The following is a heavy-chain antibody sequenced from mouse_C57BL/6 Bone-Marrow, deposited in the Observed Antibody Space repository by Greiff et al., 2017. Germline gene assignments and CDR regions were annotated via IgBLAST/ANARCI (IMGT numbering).Heavy chain of an antibody. CDR3: ARDGYFFAY. Sequence: EVMLVESGGGLVKPGGSLKLSCAASGFTFSSYAMSWVRQTPEKRLEWVATISDGGGYTYYPDNVKGRFTISRDNAKNNLYLQMSHLKSEDTAMYYCARDGYFFAYWGQRTLVTVSA. V-gene: IGHV5-4*01. J-gene: IGHJ3*01. D-gene: IGHD2-3*01. CDR1: GFTFSSYA. CDR2: ISDGGGYT.